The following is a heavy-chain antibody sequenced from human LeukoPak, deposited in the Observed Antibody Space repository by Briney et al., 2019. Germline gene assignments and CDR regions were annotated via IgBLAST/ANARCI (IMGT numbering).Heavy chain of an antibody. V-gene: IGHV1-2*02. CDR3: ARDRIYGDDGVCDY. J-gene: IGHJ4*02. Sequence: ASVKVSCKASGYTFTSYDINWVRQATGQGLEWMGWINPNSGGTNYVQNFHGRVTMTRDTSISTAYMELNRLTSDDTAVYYCARDRIYGDDGVCDYWGQGTLVTVSS. D-gene: IGHD4/OR15-4a*01. CDR2: INPNSGGT. CDR1: GYTFTSYD.